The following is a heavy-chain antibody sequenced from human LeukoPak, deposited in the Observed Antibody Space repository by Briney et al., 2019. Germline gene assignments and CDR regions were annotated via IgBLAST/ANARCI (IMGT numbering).Heavy chain of an antibody. D-gene: IGHD6-13*01. CDR1: GYTFTSYG. Sequence: ASVKVSCKASGYTFTSYGISWVRQAPGQGLEWMGWISAYNGNTNYAQKLQGRVTMTTDTSTSTAYMELRSLRSDDTAVYYCARDQGYSSSLYYFDYWGQGTLVTVPS. CDR3: ARDQGYSSSLYYFDY. CDR2: ISAYNGNT. V-gene: IGHV1-18*01. J-gene: IGHJ4*02.